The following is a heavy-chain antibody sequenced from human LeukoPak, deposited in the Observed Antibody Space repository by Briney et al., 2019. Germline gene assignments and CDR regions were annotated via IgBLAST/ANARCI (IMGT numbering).Heavy chain of an antibody. CDR1: GFTFSSYA. V-gene: IGHV3-30*04. D-gene: IGHD1-26*01. J-gene: IGHJ4*02. CDR3: VNHRSYYFDY. CDR2: ISYDGSNK. Sequence: GRSLRLSCAASGFTFSSYAMHWVRQAPGKGLEWVAVISYDGSNKYYADSVKGRFTISRDNSKNTLYLQMNSLRAEDTAVYYCVNHRSYYFDYWGQGTLVTVSS.